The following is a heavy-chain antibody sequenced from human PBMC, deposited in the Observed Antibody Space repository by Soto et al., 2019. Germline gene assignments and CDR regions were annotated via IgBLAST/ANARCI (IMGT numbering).Heavy chain of an antibody. Sequence: PGGSLRLSCAASGFTVSSDYMSWVRQAPGKGLEGVSVIYSGGGTYYADSVKGRFTISRDISKNTVYPQMNSLRAEDTAVYYCAREAPEGSIYGFWSGSASGPLWFDPWSPGT. J-gene: IGHJ5*02. V-gene: IGHV3-53*01. CDR2: IYSGGGT. CDR3: AREAPEGSIYGFWSGSASGPLWFDP. CDR1: GFTVSSDY. D-gene: IGHD3-3*01.